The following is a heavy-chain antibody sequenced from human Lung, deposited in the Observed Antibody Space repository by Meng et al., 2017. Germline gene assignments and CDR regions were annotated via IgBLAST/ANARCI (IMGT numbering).Heavy chain of an antibody. D-gene: IGHD4-11*01. V-gene: IGHV4-34*01. Sequence: QGHLQQWGAGLLMPSETLSLTWFVSGGFFSDYYWSWIRQPPGKGLEWIGEINHSGSTNYTPSLESQATISVATSQNNLSLKLSSVTAADSAVYYCARGPTTMAHDFDYWGQGTLVTVSS. J-gene: IGHJ4*02. CDR2: INHSGST. CDR3: ARGPTTMAHDFDY. CDR1: GGFFSDYY.